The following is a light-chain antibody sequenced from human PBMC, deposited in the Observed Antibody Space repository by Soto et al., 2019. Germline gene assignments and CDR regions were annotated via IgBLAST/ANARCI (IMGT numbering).Light chain of an antibody. V-gene: IGLV7-46*01. J-gene: IGLJ2*01. Sequence: QAVVTQEPSLTVSPGGTVTLTCGSSTGAVTSGHYPYWFQQKPGQAPRTLIYDTSNKHSWTPARFSGSLLGGKAALTLSGVRPEVEAACCCLRSYSGAPVVFGGGTKLTGL. CDR2: DTS. CDR3: LRSYSGAPVV. CDR1: TGAVTSGHY.